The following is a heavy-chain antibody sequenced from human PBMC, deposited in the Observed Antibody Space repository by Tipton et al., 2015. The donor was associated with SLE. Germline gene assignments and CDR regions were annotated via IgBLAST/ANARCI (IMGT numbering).Heavy chain of an antibody. Sequence: SLRLSCAASGFPFSTYAMTWVRQAPGKGLEWVSTIYSGSSSIYYADSVKGRFTISRDNAKNSLYLQMNSLRAEDTAVYYCARKLVGATPLGYCGQGTLVTVSS. CDR3: ARKLVGATPLGY. J-gene: IGHJ4*02. CDR2: IYSGSSSI. V-gene: IGHV3-21*01. D-gene: IGHD1-26*01. CDR1: GFPFSTYA.